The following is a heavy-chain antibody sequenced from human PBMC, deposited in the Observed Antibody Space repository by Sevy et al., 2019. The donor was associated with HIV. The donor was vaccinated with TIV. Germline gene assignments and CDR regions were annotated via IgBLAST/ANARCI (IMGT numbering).Heavy chain of an antibody. CDR1: GLTFSDHA. CDR3: ARGVTIFGVVIGSYFDS. Sequence: GGSLRLSCAASGLTFSDHALHWARQAPGKGLEYVSGISSDGGSTYYANSVKGRFIISRDNSKNTLYLQMGSLRAEDRAVYYCARGVTIFGVVIGSYFDSWGQGALVTVSS. D-gene: IGHD3-3*01. V-gene: IGHV3-64*01. CDR2: ISSDGGST. J-gene: IGHJ4*02.